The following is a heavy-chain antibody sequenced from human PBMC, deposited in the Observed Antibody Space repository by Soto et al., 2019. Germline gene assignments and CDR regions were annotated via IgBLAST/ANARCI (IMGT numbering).Heavy chain of an antibody. CDR1: GYTFTSYW. Sequence: GESLKISCKGSGYTFTSYWIAWVRQMPGKGLGWMGIIYPGDSGTRYSPSFQGQVTISADNSISTAYLQWSSLKASDTAMYYCASGLGYCSSTSCSGLTRDYRGYYYYGMDVWGQGTTVTVSS. V-gene: IGHV5-51*01. D-gene: IGHD2-2*01. J-gene: IGHJ6*02. CDR2: IYPGDSGT. CDR3: ASGLGYCSSTSCSGLTRDYRGYYYYGMDV.